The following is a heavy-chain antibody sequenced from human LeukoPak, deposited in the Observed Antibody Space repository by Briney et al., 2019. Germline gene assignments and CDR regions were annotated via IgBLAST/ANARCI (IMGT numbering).Heavy chain of an antibody. Sequence: PGGSLRLSCEASGFTFRDYWMTWVRQAPGKGLEWVANVKQDGTEKFYVDSVKGRFTISRDNSKNSLYLQMNSLRAEDTAVYYCAKLPEVVITTSPDYWGQGTLVTVSS. V-gene: IGHV3-7*03. CDR3: AKLPEVVITTSPDY. CDR1: GFTFRDYW. J-gene: IGHJ4*02. D-gene: IGHD3-22*01. CDR2: VKQDGTEK.